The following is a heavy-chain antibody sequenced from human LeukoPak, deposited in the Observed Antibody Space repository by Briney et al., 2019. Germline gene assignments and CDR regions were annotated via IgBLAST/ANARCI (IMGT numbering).Heavy chain of an antibody. CDR2: INPNSGGT. J-gene: IGHJ4*02. D-gene: IGHD1-26*01. V-gene: IGHV1-2*02. CDR1: GYTFSGYY. CDR3: ARGGYSGTEKPNDY. Sequence: ASVKVSCKASGYTFSGYYIHWVRQAPGQGLEWMGWINPNSGGTYYTQNFQGRVAMTRDTPITTAYMELGRLTSGDTAVYYCARGGYSGTEKPNDYWGQGTLVTVSS.